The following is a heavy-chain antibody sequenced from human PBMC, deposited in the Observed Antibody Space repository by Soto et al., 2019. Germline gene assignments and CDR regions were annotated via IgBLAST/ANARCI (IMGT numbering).Heavy chain of an antibody. CDR2: ISSSSGST. CDR3: ARDRGGYDRLYYYHGMDV. Sequence: PVGSLRLSCGASGFTFSDYYMSWIRQAPGKGLEYISYISSSSGSTNYAVSVKGRFTISRDNAKNSLCLQMSSLRAEDTAVYYCARDRGGYDRLYYYHGMDVWGQGTTVTVSS. CDR1: GFTFSDYY. D-gene: IGHD5-12*01. J-gene: IGHJ6*02. V-gene: IGHV3-11*06.